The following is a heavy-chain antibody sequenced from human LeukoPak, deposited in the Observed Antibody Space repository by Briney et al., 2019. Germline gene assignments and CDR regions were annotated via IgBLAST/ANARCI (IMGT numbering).Heavy chain of an antibody. CDR1: GYTFTSYG. Sequence: ASVKVSCKASGYTFTSYGISWVRQAPGQGLEWMGWISAYNGNTNYAQKLQGRVTITSDTSASTAYMELSSLRSEDTAVYYCARWDVHRAFDIWGQGTMVTVSS. D-gene: IGHD1-26*01. CDR2: ISAYNGNT. CDR3: ARWDVHRAFDI. J-gene: IGHJ3*02. V-gene: IGHV1-18*01.